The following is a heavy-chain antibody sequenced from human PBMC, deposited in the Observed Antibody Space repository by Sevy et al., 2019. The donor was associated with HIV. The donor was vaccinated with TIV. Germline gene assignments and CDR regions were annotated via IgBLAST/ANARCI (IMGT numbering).Heavy chain of an antibody. Sequence: ASVKVSCKASGYTFTSYGISWVRQAPGQGLEWMGWIRAYNGNTNYAQKLQGRVTMTTDTSTSTAYMELRSLRSDDTAVYYCAVSLSSSWYHWFDPWGQGTLVTVSS. CDR1: GYTFTSYG. CDR3: AVSLSSSWYHWFDP. CDR2: IRAYNGNT. V-gene: IGHV1-18*04. D-gene: IGHD6-13*01. J-gene: IGHJ5*02.